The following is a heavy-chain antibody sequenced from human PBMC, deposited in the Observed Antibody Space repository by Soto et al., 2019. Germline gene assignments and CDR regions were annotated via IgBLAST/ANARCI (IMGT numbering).Heavy chain of an antibody. CDR3: ARASGSYFLFDY. CDR2: IYYSGST. D-gene: IGHD1-26*01. V-gene: IGHV4-59*08. Sequence: ETLSLTCTVSGGSISSYYWSWIRQPPGKGLEWIGYIYYSGSTNYNPSLKSRVTISVDTSKNQFSLKLSSVTAADTAVYYCARASGSYFLFDYWGQGTLVTVSS. J-gene: IGHJ4*02. CDR1: GGSISSYY.